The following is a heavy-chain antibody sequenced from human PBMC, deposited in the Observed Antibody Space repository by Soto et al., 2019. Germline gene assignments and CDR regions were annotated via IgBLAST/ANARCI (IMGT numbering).Heavy chain of an antibody. J-gene: IGHJ6*02. CDR1: GFTFSNAW. CDR3: TTLIGYYYYGMDV. V-gene: IGHV3-15*01. D-gene: IGHD3-16*02. Sequence: SLRLSCAASGFTFSNAWMSWVRQAPGKGLEWVGRIKSKTDGGTTDYAAPVKGRFTISRDDSKNTLYLQMNSLKTEDTAVYYCTTLIGYYYYGMDVWGQGTTVTVSS. CDR2: IKSKTDGGTT.